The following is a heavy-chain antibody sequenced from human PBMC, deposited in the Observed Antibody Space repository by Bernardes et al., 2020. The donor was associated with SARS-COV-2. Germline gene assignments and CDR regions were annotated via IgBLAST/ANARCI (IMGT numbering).Heavy chain of an antibody. CDR2: INPFNGYT. D-gene: IGHD6-13*01. Sequence: ASVEVSCEASVYTFTHNSLHWVRQAPAQRLAWMGWINPFNGYTKFSPSFQGRVTITGDTSASIIYMELSSLRFEDTAVYYCARRSITATGAFDFWGQGTLVTVSS. J-gene: IGHJ4*02. CDR3: ARRSITATGAFDF. CDR1: VYTFTHNS. V-gene: IGHV1-3*01.